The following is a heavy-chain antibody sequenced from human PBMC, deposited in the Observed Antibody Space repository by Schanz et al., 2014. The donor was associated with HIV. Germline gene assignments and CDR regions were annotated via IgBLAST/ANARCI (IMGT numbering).Heavy chain of an antibody. CDR2: ISVTGDNT. D-gene: IGHD3-22*01. CDR1: GFTLSGYT. J-gene: IGHJ4*02. Sequence: EVQLLESGGGLVLPGGSLRVSCAVSGFTLSGYTMSWVRQAPGKGLEWVSSISVTGDNTYYADSVKGRFTISRDTSKKTLYLQMNSLRADDTAVYFCAKPEYDSRGNSQSHFDYWGQGTLVTVSS. CDR3: AKPEYDSRGNSQSHFDY. V-gene: IGHV3-23*01.